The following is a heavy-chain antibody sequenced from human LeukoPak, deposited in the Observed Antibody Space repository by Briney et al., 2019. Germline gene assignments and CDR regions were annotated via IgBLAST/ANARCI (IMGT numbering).Heavy chain of an antibody. J-gene: IGHJ4*02. CDR1: GFTFSSYA. Sequence: GGSLRLSCAASGFTFSSYAMSWVRQAPGKGLEWGAAISVSGGSTYSADSVKGRFTISRDNSKNTLFLQMNSLRAEDTAVYYCAKVFSTATTGREGFYFDYWGQGTLVTVSS. V-gene: IGHV3-23*01. CDR2: ISVSGGST. CDR3: AKVFSTATTGREGFYFDY. D-gene: IGHD4-11*01.